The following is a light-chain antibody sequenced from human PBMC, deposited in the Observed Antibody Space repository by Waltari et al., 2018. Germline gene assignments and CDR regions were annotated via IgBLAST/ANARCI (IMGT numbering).Light chain of an antibody. CDR3: AAWDDSLNGV. J-gene: IGLJ3*02. CDR2: NNS. Sequence: SVLTQPPSASGTPGQRVTISCSGTSSNIGRNSVNWYQQVPGTAPKLLIYNNSQRPSGVPDRFSCSKSGTSASLDISGLQSEDEADYYCAAWDDSLNGVFGGGTKLTVL. V-gene: IGLV1-44*01. CDR1: SSNIGRNS.